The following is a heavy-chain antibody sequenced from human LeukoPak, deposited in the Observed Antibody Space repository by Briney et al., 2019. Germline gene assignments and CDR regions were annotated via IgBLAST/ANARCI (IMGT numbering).Heavy chain of an antibody. Sequence: PSETLSLTCAVYGGSFSGYYWSWIRQPPGKGLEWIGEINHSGSTNYNPSLKSRVTISVDTSKNQFSLKLSSVTAADTAVYYCARPRPAAAPRVWFDPWGQGTLVTVSS. D-gene: IGHD6-13*01. CDR1: GGSFSGYY. CDR3: ARPRPAAAPRVWFDP. CDR2: INHSGST. V-gene: IGHV4-34*01. J-gene: IGHJ5*02.